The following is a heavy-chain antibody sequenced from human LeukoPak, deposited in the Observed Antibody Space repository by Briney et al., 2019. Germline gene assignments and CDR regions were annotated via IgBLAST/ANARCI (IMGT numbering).Heavy chain of an antibody. J-gene: IGHJ5*02. CDR2: ISGDGGST. CDR3: AKAPLYYYDSSGPRNWFDP. CDR1: GFTFDDYA. D-gene: IGHD3-22*01. Sequence: GGPLRLSCAASGFTFDDYAMHWVRQAPGKGLEWVSLISGDGGSTYYADSVKGRFTISRDNSKNSLYLQMNSLRTEDTALYYCAKAPLYYYDSSGPRNWFDPWGQGTLVTVSS. V-gene: IGHV3-43*02.